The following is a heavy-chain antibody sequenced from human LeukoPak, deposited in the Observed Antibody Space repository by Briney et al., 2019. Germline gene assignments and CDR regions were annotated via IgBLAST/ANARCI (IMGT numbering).Heavy chain of an antibody. CDR3: AKDMLDSSGYYGAFGI. D-gene: IGHD3-22*01. Sequence: GGSLRLSCAASGFVFSGYGMHWVSQAPGKGLGWVAFVRYDDVKKYYADSVKGRFTISRDKSRKTLYMQMNTLRAEETAVYSSAKDMLDSSGYYGAFGIWGQGTMVSASS. CDR1: GFVFSGYG. V-gene: IGHV3-30*02. J-gene: IGHJ3*02. CDR2: VRYDDVKK.